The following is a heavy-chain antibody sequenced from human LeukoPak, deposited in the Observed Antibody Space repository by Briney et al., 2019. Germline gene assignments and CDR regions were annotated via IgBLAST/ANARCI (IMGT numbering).Heavy chain of an antibody. V-gene: IGHV4-59*01. J-gene: IGHJ4*02. CDR3: ARGFSGWYYLDY. CDR2: IYYSGST. CDR1: GGSISSYY. Sequence: NPSETLSLTCTVSGGSISSYYWSWIRQPPGKGLEWIGYIYYSGSTNYNPSLKSRVTISVDTSKNQFSLKLSSVTAADTAVYYCARGFSGWYYLDYWGQGTLVTVSS. D-gene: IGHD6-19*01.